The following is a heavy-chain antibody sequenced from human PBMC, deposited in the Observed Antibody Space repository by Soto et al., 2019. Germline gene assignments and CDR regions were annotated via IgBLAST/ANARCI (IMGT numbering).Heavy chain of an antibody. D-gene: IGHD6-19*01. J-gene: IGHJ6*03. CDR2: ISAYNGNT. Sequence: ASVKVSCKASGYTFTSYGISWVRQAPGQGLEWMGWISAYNGNTNYAQKLQGRVTMTTDTSTSTAYMELRSLRSDDTAVYYCARDLSYSSGVPRYYMDVWGKGTTITVSS. CDR1: GYTFTSYG. V-gene: IGHV1-18*01. CDR3: ARDLSYSSGVPRYYMDV.